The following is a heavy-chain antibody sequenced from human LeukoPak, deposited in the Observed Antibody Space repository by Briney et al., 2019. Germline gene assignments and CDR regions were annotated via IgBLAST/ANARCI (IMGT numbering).Heavy chain of an antibody. CDR2: IIPILGIA. V-gene: IGHV1-69*02. CDR3: ARVGESLDFDY. D-gene: IGHD3-16*01. J-gene: IGHJ4*02. CDR1: GGTFSSYT. Sequence: ASVKVSCKASGGTFSSYTISWVRQAPGQGLEWMGRIIPILGIANYAQKFQGRVTITADKSTSTACMELSSLRSEDTAVYYCARVGESLDFDYWGQGTLVTVSS.